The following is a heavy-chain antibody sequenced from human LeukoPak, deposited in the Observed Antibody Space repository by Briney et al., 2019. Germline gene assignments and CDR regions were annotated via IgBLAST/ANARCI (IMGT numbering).Heavy chain of an antibody. J-gene: IGHJ4*02. V-gene: IGHV1-69*04. D-gene: IGHD6-19*01. CDR3: ARGPYSSGWYRVDY. Sequence: SVKVSCKASGGTFSSYAINWVRQAPGQGLEWMGRIIPILGIANYAQKFQGRVTITADKSTSTAYMELSSLRSEDTAVYYCARGPYSSGWYRVDYWGQGTLVTVSS. CDR1: GGTFSSYA. CDR2: IIPILGIA.